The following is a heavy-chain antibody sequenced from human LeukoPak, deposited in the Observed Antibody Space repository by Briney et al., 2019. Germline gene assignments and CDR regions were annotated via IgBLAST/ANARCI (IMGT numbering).Heavy chain of an antibody. CDR2: LYIAGST. D-gene: IGHD3-3*01. J-gene: IGHJ6*02. CDR1: GFTVSSNY. CDR3: ARGGFWSGNGMDV. V-gene: IGHV3-66*01. Sequence: GGSLRLSCAASGFTVSSNYMSWVRQAPGKGLKWVSVLYIAGSTYYADSVKGRFTISRDNSKNTLHLQMNSLSVEDTAIYYCARGGFWSGNGMDVWGQGTTVIVSS.